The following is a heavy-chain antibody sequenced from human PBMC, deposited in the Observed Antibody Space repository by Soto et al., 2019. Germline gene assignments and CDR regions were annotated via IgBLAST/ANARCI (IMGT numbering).Heavy chain of an antibody. CDR2: INSVGSST. CDR3: ARDRYNSDWHLRGDLQH. CDR1: GFSFSSYW. J-gene: IGHJ1*01. D-gene: IGHD6-19*01. V-gene: IGHV3-74*03. Sequence: GGSLRLSCAASGFSFSSYWMHWVRQAPGKGLVWVSRINSVGSSTTYADSVKGRFTISRDNAKNTLYLQMNSLRAEDTAMYYCARDRYNSDWHLRGDLQHWGQGTLVTVSS.